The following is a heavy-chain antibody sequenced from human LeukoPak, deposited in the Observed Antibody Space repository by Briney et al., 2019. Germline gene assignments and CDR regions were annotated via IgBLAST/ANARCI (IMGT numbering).Heavy chain of an antibody. CDR3: ARVAVAGPVEFDY. CDR2: IYPGYSET. V-gene: IGHV5-51*01. D-gene: IGHD6-19*01. Sequence: GESLKISCMGAGYSCNTYWIGGGRQMPGKGPEWMVVIYPGYSETRDSTSFQGQVPISPANSISTAYLQWSSLTASDTAMYYCARVAVAGPVEFDYWGQGTLVSVSS. CDR1: GYSCNTYW. J-gene: IGHJ4*02.